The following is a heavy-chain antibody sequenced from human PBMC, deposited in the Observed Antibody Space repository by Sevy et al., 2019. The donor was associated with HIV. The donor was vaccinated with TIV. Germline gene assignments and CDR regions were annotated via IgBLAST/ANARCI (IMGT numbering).Heavy chain of an antibody. Sequence: SETLSLTCTVSGGSISSYYWSWIRQPPGKGLEWIGYIYYSGSTNYNPSLKSRVTISVDTSKNQFSLKLSSVTAVDTAVYYCARDQGGIAARRGYYYYGMDVWGQGTTVTVSS. CDR3: ARDQGGIAARRGYYYYGMDV. D-gene: IGHD6-6*01. V-gene: IGHV4-59*01. CDR2: IYYSGST. J-gene: IGHJ6*02. CDR1: GGSISSYY.